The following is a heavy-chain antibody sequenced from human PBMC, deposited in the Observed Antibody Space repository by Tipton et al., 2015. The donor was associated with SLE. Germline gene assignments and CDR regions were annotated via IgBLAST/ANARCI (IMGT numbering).Heavy chain of an antibody. CDR2: IIPITGSA. V-gene: IGHV1-69*11. CDR3: VRVGYYGSGSYHQGDYFDT. J-gene: IGHJ4*02. D-gene: IGHD3-10*01. Sequence: QSGAEVKKPGSSVKVSCKASGGTFSNYAVSWVRQAPGQGPEWMGRIIPITGSANYAQRLQGRVTITADASTSTAYMELSSLTSGDTAVYYCVRVGYYGSGSYHQGDYFDTWGQGTLVIVSS. CDR1: GGTFSNYA.